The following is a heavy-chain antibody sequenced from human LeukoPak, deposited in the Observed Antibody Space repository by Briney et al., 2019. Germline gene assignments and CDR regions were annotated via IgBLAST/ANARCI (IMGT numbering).Heavy chain of an antibody. CDR1: GYTFTNYG. Sequence: ASVKVSRKASGYTFTNYGITWVRQAPGQGLEWMGWINANNGNTNYAQNLQGRVTMTRDTSTSTAYMELRSLRSDDTAVYYCARGPIAAAGDFWGQGTLVTVSS. CDR2: INANNGNT. V-gene: IGHV1-18*01. CDR3: ARGPIAAAGDF. J-gene: IGHJ4*02. D-gene: IGHD6-13*01.